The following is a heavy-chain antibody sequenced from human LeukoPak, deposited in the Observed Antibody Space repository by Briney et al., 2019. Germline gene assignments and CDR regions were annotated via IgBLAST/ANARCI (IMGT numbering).Heavy chain of an antibody. CDR1: GVSISSYY. CDR3: ARHYYGSGSRYYFDY. Sequence: SETLSLTCTVSGVSISSYYWSWIRQPPGKGLEWIGYMYYIGSTNYNPSLKSRVTISVDTSKNQFSLKLSSVTAADTAVYYCARHYYGSGSRYYFDYWGQGTLVTVSS. V-gene: IGHV4-59*01. CDR2: MYYIGST. D-gene: IGHD3-10*01. J-gene: IGHJ4*02.